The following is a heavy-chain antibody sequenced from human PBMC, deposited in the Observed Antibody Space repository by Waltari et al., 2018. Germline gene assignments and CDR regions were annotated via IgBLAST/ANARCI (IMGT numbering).Heavy chain of an antibody. CDR1: GFTFSSYA. V-gene: IGHV3-23*01. CDR2: ISGSGGST. D-gene: IGHD2-21*01. Sequence: EVQLLESGGGLVQPGGSLRLSCAASGFTFSSYAMSWVRQAPGKGLEWVSAISGSGGSTYYADSVKGRFTISRDNSKNTLYLQMNSLRAEDTAVYYCTKVRGGDSWYFDLWGRGTLVTVSS. CDR3: TKVRGGDSWYFDL. J-gene: IGHJ2*01.